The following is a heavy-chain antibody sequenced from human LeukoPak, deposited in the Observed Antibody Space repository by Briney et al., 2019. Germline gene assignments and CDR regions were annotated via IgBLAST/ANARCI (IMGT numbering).Heavy chain of an antibody. D-gene: IGHD2-2*02. Sequence: GGSLRLSCAASGFPFSSYAMSWVRQAPGKGLEWVSATSGSGGSTYYADSVKGRFTISRDNSKNTLYLQMNSLRAEDTAVYYCAKGGPLGYCSSTSCYSLDYWGQGTLVTVSS. J-gene: IGHJ4*02. CDR2: TSGSGGST. V-gene: IGHV3-23*01. CDR3: AKGGPLGYCSSTSCYSLDY. CDR1: GFPFSSYA.